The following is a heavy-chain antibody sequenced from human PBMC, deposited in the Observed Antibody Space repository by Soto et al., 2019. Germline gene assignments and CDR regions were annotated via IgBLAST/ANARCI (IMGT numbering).Heavy chain of an antibody. CDR1: GGSISTDHYH. CDR2: IHYSGSI. J-gene: IGHJ6*02. CDR3: AREDDGGDRDYYGLDV. D-gene: IGHD2-21*02. V-gene: IGHV4-30-4*01. Sequence: QVQLQESGPGLVRPSQTLSLTCTVSGGSISTDHYHWTWIRQTPGKGLEWIGYIHYSGSIHFNPSLQSRVSRSVDTSKNLFSLKLSSVTAADTAVYFCAREDDGGDRDYYGLDVWGQGTTVTVSS.